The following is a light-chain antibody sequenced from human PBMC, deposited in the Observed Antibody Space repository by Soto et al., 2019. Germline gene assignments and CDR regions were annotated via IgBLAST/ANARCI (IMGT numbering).Light chain of an antibody. V-gene: IGKV1-5*01. CDR2: DAS. Sequence: DFQMTQSPSHLSASVGDRVTITCRASQNINNCVAWYQRKPRKATKFLIYDASTLQRGVPSRFSGSGFGIEFSLTISNLQPQDFGSYYCQHARTFGQGTKVEIK. CDR3: QHART. J-gene: IGKJ1*01. CDR1: QNINNC.